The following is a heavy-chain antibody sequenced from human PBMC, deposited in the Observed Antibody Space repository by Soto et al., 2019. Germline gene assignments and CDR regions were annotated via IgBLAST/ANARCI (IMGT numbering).Heavy chain of an antibody. CDR3: AKDEGYSSSNYGMDV. CDR1: GFTFDDYT. CDR2: ISWDGGST. J-gene: IGHJ6*02. D-gene: IGHD6-6*01. Sequence: AGGSLRLSCAASGFTFDDYTMHWVRHAPGKGLEWVSLISWDGGSTYYADSVKGRFTISRDNSKNSLYLQMNSLRTEDTALYYCAKDEGYSSSNYGMDVWGQGTTVTVSS. V-gene: IGHV3-43*01.